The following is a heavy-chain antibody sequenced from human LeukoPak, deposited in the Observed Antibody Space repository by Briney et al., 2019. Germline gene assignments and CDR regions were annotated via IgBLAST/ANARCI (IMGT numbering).Heavy chain of an antibody. CDR3: AKDRGYSYGILGY. Sequence: GGSLRLSCAASGFTFSSYAMSWVRQAPGKGLEWVSAISDSGGSTYYADSVKGRFTISRDNSKNTLYLQMTSLRAEDTAVYYCAKDRGYSYGILGYWGQGTLVTVSS. D-gene: IGHD5-18*01. CDR2: ISDSGGST. V-gene: IGHV3-23*01. CDR1: GFTFSSYA. J-gene: IGHJ4*02.